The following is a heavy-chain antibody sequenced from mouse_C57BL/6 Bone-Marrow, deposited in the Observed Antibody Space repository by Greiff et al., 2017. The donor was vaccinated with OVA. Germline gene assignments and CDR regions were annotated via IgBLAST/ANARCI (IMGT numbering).Heavy chain of an antibody. V-gene: IGHV1-72*01. Sequence: VQLQQPGAELVKPGASVTLSCKASGYTFTSYWMHWVTQRPGRGLEWIGRIDPNSGGTKYNEKFKSKATLTVDKPSSTAYVQLSSLTSEDSAVYYSARGFYYDSSYCMDYWGQGTSVTVSS. CDR3: ARGFYYDSSYCMDY. CDR2: IDPNSGGT. J-gene: IGHJ4*01. CDR1: GYTFTSYW. D-gene: IGHD1-1*01.